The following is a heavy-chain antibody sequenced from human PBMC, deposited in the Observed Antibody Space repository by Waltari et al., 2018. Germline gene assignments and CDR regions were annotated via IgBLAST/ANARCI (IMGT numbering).Heavy chain of an antibody. J-gene: IGHJ4*02. CDR2: MNPNSGNT. D-gene: IGHD6-13*01. CDR1: GYTFTSYD. CDR3: ARGLGIAAAARYDY. Sequence: QVQLVQSGAEVKKPGASVKVSCKASGYTFTSYDIHCVRQGSGKGLGWMGWMNPNSGNTGYAQKFQGRVTMTRNTSISTAYMELSSLRSEDTAVYYCARGLGIAAAARYDYWGQGTLVTVSS. V-gene: IGHV1-8*02.